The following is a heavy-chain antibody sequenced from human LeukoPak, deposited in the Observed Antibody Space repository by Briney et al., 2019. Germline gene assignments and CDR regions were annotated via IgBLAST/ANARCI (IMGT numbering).Heavy chain of an antibody. CDR1: GGSISSSSYY. J-gene: IGHJ4*02. D-gene: IGHD1-26*01. CDR3: ARVLYSGSYPFDY. Sequence: SETLSLTCTVSGGSISSSSYYWGWIRQPPGKGLEWIGTIHYSGSTYYNPSLKSRVTISVDTSKNQFSLKLSSVTAADTAVYYCARVLYSGSYPFDYWGRGTLVTVSS. CDR2: IHYSGST. V-gene: IGHV4-39*07.